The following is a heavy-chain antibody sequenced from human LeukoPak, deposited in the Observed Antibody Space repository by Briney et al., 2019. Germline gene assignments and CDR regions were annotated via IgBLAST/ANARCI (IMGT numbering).Heavy chain of an antibody. V-gene: IGHV1-2*02. CDR3: ARVRGGSGSSWFDY. CDR1: GYTFTDYY. Sequence: KPGASVKVSCKASGYTFTDYYMHWVRQAPGQGFEWMGWINPNDGDTNYAQKFQGRVTMTRDTSISTAHMEVSRLRSDDTAVYYCARVRGGSGSSWFDYWGQGTLVTVSS. CDR2: INPNDGDT. J-gene: IGHJ4*02. D-gene: IGHD3-10*01.